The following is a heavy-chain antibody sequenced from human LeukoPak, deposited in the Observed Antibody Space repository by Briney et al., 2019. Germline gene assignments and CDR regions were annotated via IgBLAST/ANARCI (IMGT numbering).Heavy chain of an antibody. Sequence: ASVKVSCKASGYTFTGYYMHWVRQAPGQGLEWMGWINPNSGGTNYAQKFQGRVTMTRDTSISTAYMELSRLRSDDTAVYYCARVEGYCSGGSCRATGVEDYWGQGTLVTVSS. D-gene: IGHD2-15*01. CDR1: GYTFTGYY. J-gene: IGHJ4*02. CDR3: ARVEGYCSGGSCRATGVEDY. V-gene: IGHV1-2*02. CDR2: INPNSGGT.